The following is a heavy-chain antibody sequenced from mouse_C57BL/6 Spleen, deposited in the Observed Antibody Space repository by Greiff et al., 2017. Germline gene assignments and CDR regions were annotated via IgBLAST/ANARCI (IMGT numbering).Heavy chain of an antibody. J-gene: IGHJ2*01. D-gene: IGHD2-3*01. Sequence: EVQLVESGGDLVKPGGSLKLSCAASGFTFSSYGMSWVRQTPDKRLEWVATISSGGSYTYYPDSVKGRFTISRDNAKNTLYLQRSSLKSEDTAMYYCARQGWLLFIGGWGQGTTLTVAS. CDR2: ISSGGSYT. CDR3: ARQGWLLFIGG. CDR1: GFTFSSYG. V-gene: IGHV5-6*01.